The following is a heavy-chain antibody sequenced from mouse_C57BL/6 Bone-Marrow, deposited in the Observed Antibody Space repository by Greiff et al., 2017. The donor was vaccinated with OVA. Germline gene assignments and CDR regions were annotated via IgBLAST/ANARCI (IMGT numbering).Heavy chain of an antibody. CDR1: GFNIKDDY. J-gene: IGHJ3*01. D-gene: IGHD2-2*01. Sequence: VQLQQSGAELVRPGASVKLSCTASGFNIKDDYMHWVKQRPEQGLEWIGWIDPENGYTEYASKFQGKATITADTSSNTAYLQLSSLTSEDTAVYYCTRGLSWFAYWGQGTLVTVSA. CDR3: TRGLSWFAY. CDR2: IDPENGYT. V-gene: IGHV14-4*01.